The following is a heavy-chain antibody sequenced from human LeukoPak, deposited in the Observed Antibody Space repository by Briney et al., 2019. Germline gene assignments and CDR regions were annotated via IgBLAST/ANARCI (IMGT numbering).Heavy chain of an antibody. D-gene: IGHD3-22*01. Sequence: GASVKVSRKSSGYTFTSYGISWVRQAPGQGLEWMGWTSAYNGNTNYAQKLQGRVTMTTDTSTSTAYMELRSLRSDDTAVYYCARAGPPYYYDSSGYPNWFDPWGQGTLVTVSS. V-gene: IGHV1-18*01. J-gene: IGHJ5*02. CDR2: TSAYNGNT. CDR3: ARAGPPYYYDSSGYPNWFDP. CDR1: GYTFTSYG.